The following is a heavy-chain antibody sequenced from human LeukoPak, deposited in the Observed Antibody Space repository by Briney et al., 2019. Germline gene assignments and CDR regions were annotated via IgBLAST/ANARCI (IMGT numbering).Heavy chain of an antibody. CDR3: AKDPTFGSWADY. V-gene: IGHV3-23*01. Sequence: GGSLRPSGAASGFTFSSYAMSWVRQAPGKGLDWVSAISGSGGSTYYADSVKGRFTISRDNSKNTLYLQMNSLRAEDTAVYYCAKDPTFGSWADYWGQGTLVTVSS. CDR2: ISGSGGST. J-gene: IGHJ4*02. D-gene: IGHD6-13*01. CDR1: GFTFSSYA.